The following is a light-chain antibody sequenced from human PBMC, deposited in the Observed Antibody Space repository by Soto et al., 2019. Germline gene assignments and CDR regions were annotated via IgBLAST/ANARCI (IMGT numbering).Light chain of an antibody. Sequence: EIRVAQSAPTLSASVGDRVTITCRASQTITTWMAWYQQKPGKAPKLLVYDASTLQSGVATRFSGSGSGTEFTLTISNLQPDDFATYYCQQYESHSPWTFGQGTKVDI. CDR3: QQYESHSPWT. V-gene: IGKV1-5*01. CDR1: QTITTW. CDR2: DAS. J-gene: IGKJ1*01.